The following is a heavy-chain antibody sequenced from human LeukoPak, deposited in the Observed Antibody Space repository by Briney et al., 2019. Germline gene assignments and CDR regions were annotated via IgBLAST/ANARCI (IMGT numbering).Heavy chain of an antibody. V-gene: IGHV1-69*05. CDR1: GGTFSSYA. CDR3: ARDRRGSLDAFDI. CDR2: IIPIFGTA. D-gene: IGHD1-26*01. J-gene: IGHJ3*02. Sequence: ASVKVSCKASGGTFSSYAISWVRQAPGQGLEWMGGIIPIFGTANYAQKFQGRVTITTDESTSTAYMELSSLRSEDTAVYYCARDRRGSLDAFDIWGQGTMVTVSS.